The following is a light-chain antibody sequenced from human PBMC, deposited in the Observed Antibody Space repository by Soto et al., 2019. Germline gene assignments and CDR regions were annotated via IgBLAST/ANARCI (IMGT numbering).Light chain of an antibody. CDR1: SSDVGKYDY. CDR2: EFS. J-gene: IGLJ1*01. Sequence: QSVLTQPPSASGSPGQSVTISCTGTSSDVGKYDYVSWFQHHPGKAPKLIIYEFSKRPSGVPDRFSGSKSGSTASLTVSSLQTDDETDYSCNSYVAESNVFRTRTKVSV. CDR3: NSYVAESNV. V-gene: IGLV2-8*01.